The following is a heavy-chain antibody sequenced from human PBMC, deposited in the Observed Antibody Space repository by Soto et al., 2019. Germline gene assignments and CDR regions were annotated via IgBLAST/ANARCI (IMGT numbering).Heavy chain of an antibody. V-gene: IGHV3-43*01. Sequence: SLRLSCAGSGFTFDDHTLHWVRQIPGKGLEWVSLITWDGGSTFYADSVKGRFTISRDNNKDFVYLQMNSLRTDDTAVYYCAKEKDRVLDYWGQGTPVTVSS. CDR3: AKEKDRVLDY. J-gene: IGHJ4*02. CDR2: ITWDGGST. CDR1: GFTFDDHT.